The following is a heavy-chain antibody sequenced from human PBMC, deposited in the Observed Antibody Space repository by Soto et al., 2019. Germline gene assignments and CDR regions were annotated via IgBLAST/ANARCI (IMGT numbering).Heavy chain of an antibody. Sequence: SVKVSCKASGGTFSSYAISWVRQAPGQGLEWMRGIIPIFGTANYAQKFQGRVTITADESTSTAYMELSSLRSEDTAVYYCATKIKRDTIFGVADYYYGMDVWGQGTTVTVSS. CDR2: IIPIFGTA. J-gene: IGHJ6*02. CDR1: GGTFSSYA. V-gene: IGHV1-69*13. CDR3: ATKIKRDTIFGVADYYYGMDV. D-gene: IGHD3-3*01.